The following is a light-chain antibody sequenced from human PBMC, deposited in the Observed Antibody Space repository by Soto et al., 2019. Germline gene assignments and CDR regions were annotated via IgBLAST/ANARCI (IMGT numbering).Light chain of an antibody. V-gene: IGKV1-39*01. J-gene: IGKJ5*01. Sequence: DMQMTQSPSSLSASVGDRVTITCRASQTISHFLNWYQQRPGKVPKLLIYAASTLASGVPSRFSGSGSGTDFTLTISSLQPEDFATYYCQQSYSTLLTFGQGTRLEI. CDR3: QQSYSTLLT. CDR1: QTISHF. CDR2: AAS.